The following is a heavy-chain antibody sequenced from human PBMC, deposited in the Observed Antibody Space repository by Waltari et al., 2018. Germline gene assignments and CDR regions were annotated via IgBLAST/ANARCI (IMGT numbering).Heavy chain of an antibody. J-gene: IGHJ4*02. CDR3: ARGPSIKWELPGFFDT. CDR2: IYTTGGT. V-gene: IGHV4-4*09. D-gene: IGHD1-26*01. CDR1: GGSLSGLY. Sequence: QVRLQESGPGLVKPSKTLALTCTVAGGSLSGLYWSWIRLSPGKGLEWIGFIYTTGGTNYNPAFKNRVTMSADTSRGQFSLRLTSLSASDTATYYCARGPSIKWELPGFFDTWGQGILVTVSS.